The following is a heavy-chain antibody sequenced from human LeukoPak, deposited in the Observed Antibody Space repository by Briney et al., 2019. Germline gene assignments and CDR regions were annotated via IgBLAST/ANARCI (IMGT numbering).Heavy chain of an antibody. CDR3: VKDRMLRRNWFDP. Sequence: SGGSLRLSCSASGFTFSSYDMHWVRQAPGKGLEYVSAISSNGGSTYYADSVKGRFTISRDNSKNTLYLQMSSLRAEDTAVYYCVKDRMLRRNWFDPWGQGTLVTVSS. CDR2: ISSNGGST. D-gene: IGHD3-16*01. J-gene: IGHJ5*02. V-gene: IGHV3-64D*06. CDR1: GFTFSSYD.